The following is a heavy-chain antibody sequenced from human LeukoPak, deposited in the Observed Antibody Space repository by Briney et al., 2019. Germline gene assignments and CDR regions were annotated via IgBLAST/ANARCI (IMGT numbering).Heavy chain of an antibody. CDR1: GYTFTGYY. CDR3: ARVGWGDCRAGTCFCFDP. CDR2: INPNSGGT. J-gene: IGHJ5*02. V-gene: IGHV1-2*02. D-gene: IGHD2-15*01. Sequence: ASVKVSCKASGYTFTGYYTHWVRQAPGQGLEWMGWINPNSGGTNYAQKFQGRVTMTRDTSISTAYMELSRLRSDDTAVYYCARVGWGDCRAGTCFCFDPWGPGTLVTVSS.